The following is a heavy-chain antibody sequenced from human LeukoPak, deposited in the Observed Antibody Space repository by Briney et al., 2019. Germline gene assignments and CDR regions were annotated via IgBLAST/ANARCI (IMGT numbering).Heavy chain of an antibody. CDR1: GYTFTSYG. V-gene: IGHV1-18*01. CDR2: ISAYNGNT. D-gene: IGHD6-6*01. J-gene: IGHJ5*02. CDR3: ARGLGGIAACRSIFRFDP. Sequence: GASVKVSCKASGYTFTSYGISWVRQAPGQGLEWMGWISAYNGNTNYAQKLQGRVTMTTDTSTSTAYMELRSLRSDATAVYYCARGLGGIAACRSIFRFDPWGQGTLVTVSS.